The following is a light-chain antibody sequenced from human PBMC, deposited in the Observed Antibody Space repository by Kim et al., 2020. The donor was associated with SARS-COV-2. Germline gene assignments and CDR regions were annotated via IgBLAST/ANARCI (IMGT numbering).Light chain of an antibody. Sequence: QSVLTQPPSVSGTPGQRVTVSCSGSSSNIGRNTVNWYQQFPGTAPKLLIHSDNQRPSGVPDRFSGSKSGTSASLVISGLQSEDEADYYCAVWDDGLNGVFGGGTQLTVL. CDR1: SSNIGRNT. CDR3: AVWDDGLNGV. J-gene: IGLJ3*02. CDR2: SDN. V-gene: IGLV1-44*01.